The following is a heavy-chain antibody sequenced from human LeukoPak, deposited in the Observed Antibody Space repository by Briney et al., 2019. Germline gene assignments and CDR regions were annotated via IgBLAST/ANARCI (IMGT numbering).Heavy chain of an antibody. CDR2: ISGRRTYI. CDR1: GFTFSIYN. CDR3: ARGSRPEFNNYYYLDV. J-gene: IGHJ6*03. D-gene: IGHD3-10*01. Sequence: GGSLRLSCAASGFTFSIYNMNWVRQAPGKGLEWVSSISGRRTYIYYADSVKGRFTISRDNAKNSLYLQINSLRAEDTAVYYCARGSRPEFNNYYYLDVWGKGTTVTVSS. V-gene: IGHV3-21*01.